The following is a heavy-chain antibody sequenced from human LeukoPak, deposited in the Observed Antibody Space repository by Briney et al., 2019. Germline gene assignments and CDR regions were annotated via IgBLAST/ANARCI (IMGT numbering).Heavy chain of an antibody. J-gene: IGHJ6*03. CDR3: AREMGQQLAFCYYYYMDV. CDR1: GGSISSGSYY. Sequence: SQTLSLTCTVSGGSISSGSYYWSWIRQPAGKGLEWIGRIYTSGSTNYNPSLKSRVTISVDTSKNQFSLKLSSVTAADTAVYYCAREMGQQLAFCYYYYMDVWGKGTTVTVSS. V-gene: IGHV4-61*02. CDR2: IYTSGST. D-gene: IGHD6-13*01.